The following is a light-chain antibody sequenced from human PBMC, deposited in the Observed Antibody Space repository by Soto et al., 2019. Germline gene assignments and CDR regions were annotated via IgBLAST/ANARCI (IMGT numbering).Light chain of an antibody. J-gene: IGLJ2*01. CDR2: DVN. CDR3: TSYTTTSTVV. V-gene: IGLV2-14*03. Sequence: QSALTLPASVSGSPGQSITISCTGTSSDVGGYNYVSWYQQHPGKAPKLLIYDVNNRPSGVSNRFSGSKSGNTASLTISGLQAEDEADYYCTSYTTTSTVVFGGGTKLTVL. CDR1: SSDVGGYNY.